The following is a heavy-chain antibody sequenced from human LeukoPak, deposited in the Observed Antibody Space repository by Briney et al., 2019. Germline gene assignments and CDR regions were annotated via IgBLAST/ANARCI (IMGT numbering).Heavy chain of an antibody. D-gene: IGHD3-9*01. CDR2: INPNSGGT. CDR3: ARVSNTGYDAFDI. Sequence: ASVKVSCKASGYTFTGYYMHWVRQAPGQGLEWMGWINPNSGGTNYAQKFLGRVTMTRDTSISTAYMELSRLRSDDTAVYYCARVSNTGYDAFDIWGQGTMVTVSS. V-gene: IGHV1-2*02. J-gene: IGHJ3*02. CDR1: GYTFTGYY.